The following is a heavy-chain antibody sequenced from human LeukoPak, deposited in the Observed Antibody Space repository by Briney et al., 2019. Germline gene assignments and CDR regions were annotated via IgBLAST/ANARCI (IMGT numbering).Heavy chain of an antibody. Sequence: SETLSLTCTVSGGSISGYYWSWIRQPPGKGLEWIGYIYYSGSTNYNPSLKSRVTISVDTSKNQFSLKLSSVTAADTAVYYCARGELSTTFDYWGQGTLVTVSS. CDR3: ARGELSTTFDY. J-gene: IGHJ4*02. V-gene: IGHV4-59*01. CDR2: IYYSGST. CDR1: GGSISGYY. D-gene: IGHD3-16*02.